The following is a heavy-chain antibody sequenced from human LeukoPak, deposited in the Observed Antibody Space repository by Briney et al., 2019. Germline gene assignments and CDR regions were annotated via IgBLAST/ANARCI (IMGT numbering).Heavy chain of an antibody. CDR1: GGSISSYY. D-gene: IGHD6-13*01. J-gene: IGHJ6*02. CDR3: ARVPAAGSYYYGMDV. V-gene: IGHV4-59*01. Sequence: SETLSLTCTVSGGSISSYYWSWIRQPPGKGLEWIGYTYYSGSTNYNPSLKSRVTISVDTSKNQFSLKLSSVTAADTAVYYCARVPAAGSYYYGMDVWGQGTTVTVSS. CDR2: TYYSGST.